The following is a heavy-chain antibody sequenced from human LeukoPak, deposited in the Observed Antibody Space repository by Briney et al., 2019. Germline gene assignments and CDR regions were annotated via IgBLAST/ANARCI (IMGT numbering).Heavy chain of an antibody. CDR2: IKQDGSEK. D-gene: IGHD3-22*01. V-gene: IGHV3-7*01. CDR1: GFTFSSYW. J-gene: IGHJ4*02. CDR3: ARRGYSDSSGYDY. Sequence: GGSLRLSCAASGFTFSSYWMSWVRQAPGKGLEWVANIKQDGSEKYYVDSVKGRFTISRDNAKNSLYLQINSLRAEDTAIYYCARRGYSDSSGYDYWGQGTLATVSS.